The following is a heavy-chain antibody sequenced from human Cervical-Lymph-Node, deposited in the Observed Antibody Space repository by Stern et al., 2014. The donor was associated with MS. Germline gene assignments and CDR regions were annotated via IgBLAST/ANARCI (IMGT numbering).Heavy chain of an antibody. CDR2: ISWNSGSI. CDR3: AKGYCSSTSCYQDY. J-gene: IGHJ4*02. CDR1: GFTFDDYA. Sequence: VQLVESGGGLVQPGRSLRLSCAASGFTFDDYAIHWGRQAPGTGLECVSGISWNSGSIGYADSVKGRFTISRDNAKNSLYLQMNSLRAEDTALYYCAKGYCSSTSCYQDYWGQGTLVTVSS. V-gene: IGHV3-9*01. D-gene: IGHD2-2*01.